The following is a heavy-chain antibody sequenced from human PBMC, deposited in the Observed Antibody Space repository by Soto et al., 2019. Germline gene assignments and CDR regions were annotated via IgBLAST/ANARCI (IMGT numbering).Heavy chain of an antibody. Sequence: SETLSLTCAVYCGSFSGYYWSWIRQPPGKGLEWIGEINHSGSTNYNPSLKSRVTISVDTSKNQFSLKLSSVTAADTAVYYCARDLDYGSGSKVDVWGQGTTVTVSS. D-gene: IGHD3-10*01. CDR2: INHSGST. V-gene: IGHV4-34*01. CDR1: CGSFSGYY. CDR3: ARDLDYGSGSKVDV. J-gene: IGHJ6*02.